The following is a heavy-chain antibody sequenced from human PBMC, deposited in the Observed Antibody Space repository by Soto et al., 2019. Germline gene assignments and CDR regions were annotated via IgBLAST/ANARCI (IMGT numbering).Heavy chain of an antibody. Sequence: GASVKVSCKASGGTFSSYAISWVRQAPGQGLEWMGGIIPIFGTANYAQKFQGSVTITADESTSTAYMELSSLRSEDTAVYYCATGRGEGPSNNYYYYYGMDVWGQGTTVTVSS. D-gene: IGHD3-10*01. J-gene: IGHJ6*02. CDR2: IIPIFGTA. CDR3: ATGRGEGPSNNYYYYYGMDV. V-gene: IGHV1-69*13. CDR1: GGTFSSYA.